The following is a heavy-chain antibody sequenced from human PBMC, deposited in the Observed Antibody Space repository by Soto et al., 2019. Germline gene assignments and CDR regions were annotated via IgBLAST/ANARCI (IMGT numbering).Heavy chain of an antibody. J-gene: IGHJ5*02. CDR3: AGDLGCRGLPRYDSSGSSA. D-gene: IGHD3-22*01. CDR1: GGSVSSGSYY. CDR2: ISSTGST. V-gene: IGHV4-61*01. Sequence: PLDTLSLTGTVSGGSVSSGSYYWSWIRQPPGKGLEGIGYISSTGSTSYNPSFKSRVTMSGDTSKNQFSLKLSSVTAADTGVYYCAGDLGCRGLPRYDSSGSSAWGQGSRVTVSS.